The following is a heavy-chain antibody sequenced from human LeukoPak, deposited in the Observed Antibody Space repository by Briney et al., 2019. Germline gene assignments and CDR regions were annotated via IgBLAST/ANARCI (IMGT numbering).Heavy chain of an antibody. CDR3: ARGIYGYRFSFDH. CDR1: SGSISSYY. CDR2: IFYSGST. Sequence: SETLSLTCTVSSGSISSYYWSWIRQPPGKGLEWIGYIFYSGSTNYNPSLMSRVTISVDTSKNQFSLKLTSMTAADTAVYYCARGIYGYRFSFDHWGQGTLVTVSS. D-gene: IGHD5-18*01. V-gene: IGHV4-59*01. J-gene: IGHJ4*02.